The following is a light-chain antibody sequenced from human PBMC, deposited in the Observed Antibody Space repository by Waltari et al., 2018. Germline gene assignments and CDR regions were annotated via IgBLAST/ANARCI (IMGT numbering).Light chain of an antibody. J-gene: IGKJ1*01. CDR1: QSISRH. V-gene: IGKV1-39*01. CDR3: QQNYNTPRT. CDR2: AAT. Sequence: DFQMTQSPSSLSASVGDRVTITCRASQSISRHLSWYQQQPGEAPKLLIYAATTLHSGVPIRFSGSGSGTDFSLTISGLQPEDLATYYCQQNYNTPRTFGQGTKVEIK.